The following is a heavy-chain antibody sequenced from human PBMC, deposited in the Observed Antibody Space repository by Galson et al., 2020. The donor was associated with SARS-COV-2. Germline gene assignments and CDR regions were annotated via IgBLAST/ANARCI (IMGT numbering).Heavy chain of an antibody. V-gene: IGHV2-5*01. D-gene: IGHD6-19*01. CDR2: HNWNEDK. CDR1: GFSLSTSGVG. J-gene: IGHJ4*02. CDR3: AHRLGYSSGFVDY. Sequence: TLANTTQTLTLTCTSTGFSLSTSGVGVGWIRQTLGNARDWHAPHNWNEDKRYSPSLKSRLTITKDTSKNQVVLTMTNMDPVDTATYYCAHRLGYSSGFVDYWGQGTLVTVSS.